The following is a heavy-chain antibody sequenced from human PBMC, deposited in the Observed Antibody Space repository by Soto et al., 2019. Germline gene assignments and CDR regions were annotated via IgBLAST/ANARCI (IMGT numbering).Heavy chain of an antibody. CDR2: IYYSGST. CDR1: GGSISSYY. V-gene: IGHV4-59*12. CDR3: ARDGSGYSWGFDP. Sequence: SETLSLTCAVYGGSISSYYWSWIRQPPGKGLEWIGYIYYSGSTYYNPSLKSRVTISVDASKNQFSLKLSSVTAADTAVYYCARDGSGYSWGFDPWGQGTLVTVSS. D-gene: IGHD3-22*01. J-gene: IGHJ5*02.